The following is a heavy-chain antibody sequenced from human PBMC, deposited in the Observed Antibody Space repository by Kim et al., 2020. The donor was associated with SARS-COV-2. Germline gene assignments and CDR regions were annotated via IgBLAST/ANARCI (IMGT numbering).Heavy chain of an antibody. J-gene: IGHJ6*01. CDR1: GGSLSSSSYY. Sequence: SETLSLTCTVSGGSLSSSSYYWGWIRQPPGKGLEWIGTAYYSGSTFYNPSLTSRVTISVDTSKNQFSLKLGSVTAADTAVYYCARHQRYSIGWYVPFYY. D-gene: IGHD6-19*01. CDR3: ARHQRYSIGWYVPFYY. V-gene: IGHV4-39*01. CDR2: AYYSGST.